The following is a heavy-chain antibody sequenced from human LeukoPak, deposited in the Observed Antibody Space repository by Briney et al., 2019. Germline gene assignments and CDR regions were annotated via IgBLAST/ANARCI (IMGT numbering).Heavy chain of an antibody. J-gene: IGHJ4*02. Sequence: GGSLRLTCAASGFTFSTYDMNWVRQAPGKGLEGVSSISSYSSYMYYAGSVKGRFTISRDNAKNSLYLQMSSLRAEDTAVYYCARARITIFGVVSYDFDYWGQGTLVTVSS. CDR1: GFTFSTYD. CDR2: ISSYSSYM. V-gene: IGHV3-21*01. CDR3: ARARITIFGVVSYDFDY. D-gene: IGHD3-3*01.